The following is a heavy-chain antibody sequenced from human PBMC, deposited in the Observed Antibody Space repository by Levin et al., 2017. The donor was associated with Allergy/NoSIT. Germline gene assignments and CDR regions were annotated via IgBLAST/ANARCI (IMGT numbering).Heavy chain of an antibody. D-gene: IGHD6-13*01. J-gene: IGHJ5*02. V-gene: IGHV3-23*01. CDR1: GFTFSSYA. Sequence: GESLKISCTASGFTFSSYAMSWVRQAPGKGLEWVSTISGGGASTYYTDSVKGRFTISRDNSKSTLYLQMNSLRAEDTAIYYCARDRGTSWQNWFDPWGQGTLVTVSS. CDR2: ISGGGAST. CDR3: ARDRGTSWQNWFDP.